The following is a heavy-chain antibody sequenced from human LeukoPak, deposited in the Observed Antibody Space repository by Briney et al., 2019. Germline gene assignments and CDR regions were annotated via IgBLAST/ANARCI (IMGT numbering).Heavy chain of an antibody. CDR2: IYHSGST. CDR3: AEVERRNY. CDR1: GYSISSGYY. D-gene: IGHD1-1*01. J-gene: IGHJ4*02. Sequence: SETLSLTCDVSGYSISSGYYWGWIRQPPGKGLEWIGSIYHSGSTYYNPSLKSRVTISVDTSKNQFTLKLRSVTAADTAVYYCAEVERRNYWGQGTLVTVSS. V-gene: IGHV4-38-2*01.